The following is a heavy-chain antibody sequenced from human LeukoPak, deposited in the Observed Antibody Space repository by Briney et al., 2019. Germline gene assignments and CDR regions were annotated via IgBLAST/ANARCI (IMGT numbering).Heavy chain of an antibody. J-gene: IGHJ4*02. D-gene: IGHD3-10*01. V-gene: IGHV4-59*01. CDR2: IYYSGST. CDR1: GGSISSYY. CDR3: ARGFGELSLDY. Sequence: PSETLSLTCTVSGGSISSYYWSWIRRPPGKGLEWIGYIYYSGSTNYNPSLKSRVTISVDTSKNQFSLKLSSVTAADTAVYYCARGFGELSLDYWGQGTLVTVSS.